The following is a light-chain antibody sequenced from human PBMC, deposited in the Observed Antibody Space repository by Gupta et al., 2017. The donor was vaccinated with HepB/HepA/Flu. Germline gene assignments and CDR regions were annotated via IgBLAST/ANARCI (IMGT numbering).Light chain of an antibody. J-gene: IGKJ1*01. CDR2: AGS. Sequence: DIVLTQSPGTLSLSLGERATLSCRASQSVASGYVAWYQQRPGQAPRLLIYAGSTRATDIPDRFSGSEAGTDFTLAINRLEPEDFAMYFCQHYGTGAFGQGTKVDIK. CDR1: QSVASGY. V-gene: IGKV3-20*01. CDR3: QHYGTGA.